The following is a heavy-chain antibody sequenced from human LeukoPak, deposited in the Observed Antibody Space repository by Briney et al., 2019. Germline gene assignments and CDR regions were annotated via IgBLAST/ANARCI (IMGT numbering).Heavy chain of an antibody. CDR3: AKGWYSGSSWYFDY. CDR2: ISGSGGST. V-gene: IGHV3-23*01. J-gene: IGHJ4*02. Sequence: GGSLRLSCTASGFTFSSYAMNWVRQAPGKGLEWVSGISGSGGSTYYADSVKGRFTISRDNSKNTLYLQMNNLRAEDTAVYYCAKGWYSGSSWYFDYWGQGTLVTVSS. D-gene: IGHD1-26*01. CDR1: GFTFSSYA.